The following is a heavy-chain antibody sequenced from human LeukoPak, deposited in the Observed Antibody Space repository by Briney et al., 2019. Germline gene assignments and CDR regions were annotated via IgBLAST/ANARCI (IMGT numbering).Heavy chain of an antibody. D-gene: IGHD2-21*02. Sequence: PGGSLRLSCAASGFTFSSYAMSWVRQAPGKGREWVSAISGSGGSTYYADSVKGRCAISRDNSKNTLYLQMNSLRAEDTAVYYCAKEGLVVTATPLWFDPWGQGTLVTVSS. CDR3: AKEGLVVTATPLWFDP. J-gene: IGHJ5*02. V-gene: IGHV3-23*01. CDR2: ISGSGGST. CDR1: GFTFSSYA.